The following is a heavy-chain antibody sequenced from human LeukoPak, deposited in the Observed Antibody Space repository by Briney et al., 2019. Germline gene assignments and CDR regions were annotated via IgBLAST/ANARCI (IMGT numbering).Heavy chain of an antibody. CDR3: ASSNYNPSLKSRVTISVDTSKNLFSLKLSSVAAADTAVYYCARGYCTNAVCSLGPTQA. CDR1: RGSLSSYY. Sequence: SGTLSHTRTVSRGSLSSYYWSAIRPPPGKGVAWVGYIYYRGRTKYIPSIKSRVTIPVDKTKNQLYPKLRSVTAEHRALYYVASSNYNPSLKSRVTISVDTSKNLFSLKLSSVAAADTAVYYCARGYCTNAVCSLGPTQAWGQGTLVTVSS. D-gene: IGHD3-10*01. J-gene: IGHJ4*02. CDR2: IYYRGRT. V-gene: IGHV4-59*12.